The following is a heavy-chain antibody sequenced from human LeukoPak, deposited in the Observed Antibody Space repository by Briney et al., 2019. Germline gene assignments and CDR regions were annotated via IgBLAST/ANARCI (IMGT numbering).Heavy chain of an antibody. CDR3: ARDCSSTSCYNVY. D-gene: IGHD2-2*02. V-gene: IGHV1-18*01. Sequence: GASVKVSCKASGYTFTNHGFSWVRQAPGQVLEWMGWISTYNGDTNYAQNLQGRVTMTTDTSTSTAYMEMRSLRSDDTAVYYCARDCSSTSCYNVYWGQGTLVTVSS. J-gene: IGHJ4*02. CDR2: ISTYNGDT. CDR1: GYTFTNHG.